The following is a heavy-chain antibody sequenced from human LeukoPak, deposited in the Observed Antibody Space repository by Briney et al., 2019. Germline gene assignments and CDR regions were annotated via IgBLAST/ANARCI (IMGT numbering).Heavy chain of an antibody. CDR3: ARARGYYYGSGSNHAFDI. CDR1: GFTFSSYA. Sequence: GGSLRLSCAASGFTFSSYAMHWVRQAPGKGLEYVSVISSNGGSTYYANSVKGRFTISRDNSKNTLYLQMGSLRAEDMAVYYCARARGYYYGSGSNHAFDIRGQGTMVTVSS. D-gene: IGHD3-10*01. V-gene: IGHV3-64*01. J-gene: IGHJ3*02. CDR2: ISSNGGST.